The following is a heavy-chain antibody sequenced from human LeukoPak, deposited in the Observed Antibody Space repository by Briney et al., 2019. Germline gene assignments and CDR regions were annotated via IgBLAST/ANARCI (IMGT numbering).Heavy chain of an antibody. D-gene: IGHD5-18*01. CDR3: TTDLWLSFDY. V-gene: IGHV3-23*01. CDR2: ISGSGGST. Sequence: PGGSLRLSCAASGSTFSSYNMNWVRQAPGKGLEWVSAISGSGGSTYYADSVKGRFTISRDNSKNTLYLQMNSLRAEDTAVYYCTTDLWLSFDYWGQGTLVTVSS. J-gene: IGHJ4*02. CDR1: GSTFSSYN.